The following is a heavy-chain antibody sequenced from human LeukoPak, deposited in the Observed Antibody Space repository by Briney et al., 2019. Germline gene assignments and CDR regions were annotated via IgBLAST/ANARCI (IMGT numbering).Heavy chain of an antibody. CDR2: INHSGST. Sequence: SETLSLTCAVYGGSFSGYYWSWIRQPPGKGLEWIGEINHSGSTNYNPSLKSRVTISVDTSKNQFSLKLSSVTAADTAVYYCAREAPYYYDSSGSKLQVANAFDIWGQGTMVTVSS. CDR3: AREAPYYYDSSGSKLQVANAFDI. J-gene: IGHJ3*02. D-gene: IGHD3-22*01. V-gene: IGHV4-34*01. CDR1: GGSFSGYY.